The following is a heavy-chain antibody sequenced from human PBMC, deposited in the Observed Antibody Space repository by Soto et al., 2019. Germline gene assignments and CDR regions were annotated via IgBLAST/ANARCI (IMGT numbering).Heavy chain of an antibody. V-gene: IGHV3-23*01. J-gene: IGHJ5*02. D-gene: IGHD6-6*01. CDR3: ARDGYSTSSDWPWFDP. CDR2: ISGGGGST. CDR1: GFTFSSYA. Sequence: GGSLRLSCAASGFTFSSYAMSWVRQAPGKGLEWVSAISGGGGSTYYADSVKGRFTISRDNAKNSLFLQMNSLRDEDTAVYYCARDGYSTSSDWPWFDPWGQGTLVTVSS.